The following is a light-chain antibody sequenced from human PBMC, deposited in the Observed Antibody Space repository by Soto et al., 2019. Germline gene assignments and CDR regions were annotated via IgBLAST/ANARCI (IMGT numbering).Light chain of an antibody. CDR1: SSNVGGYKY. CDR3: ASYTTNSTSVI. V-gene: IGLV2-14*01. CDR2: EVS. J-gene: IGLJ2*01. Sequence: QSALTQPASVSGSNGQSITISCTGTSSNVGGYKYVSWYQQLPDKAPKLIIFEVSNRPPGICSRFSGSKSGNTASLTISGFQAEDEADYYCASYTTNSTSVIFGRETKLTVL.